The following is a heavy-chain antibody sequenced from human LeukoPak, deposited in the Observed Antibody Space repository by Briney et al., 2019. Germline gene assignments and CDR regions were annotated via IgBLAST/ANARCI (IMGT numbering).Heavy chain of an antibody. J-gene: IGHJ5*02. V-gene: IGHV3-7*01. CDR1: GFTFSSYW. Sequence: GGSLRLSCAASGFTFSSYWMSWVRQAPGKGLEWVANIKQDGSEKYYVDSVKGRFTISRDNAKNSLYLQMNSLRAEDTAVYYCARDGSGAAAVRGWFDPWGQGTLVTVSS. CDR3: ARDGSGAAAVRGWFDP. CDR2: IKQDGSEK. D-gene: IGHD6-13*01.